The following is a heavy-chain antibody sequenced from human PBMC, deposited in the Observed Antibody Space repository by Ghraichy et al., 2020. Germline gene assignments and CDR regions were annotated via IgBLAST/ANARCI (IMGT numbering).Heavy chain of an antibody. CDR3: ARGSGAWPLYYYGMDV. CDR2: INRDGKST. D-gene: IGHD1-26*01. V-gene: IGHV3-74*01. J-gene: IGHJ6*02. CDR1: GFTFSSYW. Sequence: GGSLRLSCAASGFTFSSYWMHWVRQAPGKGLVWVSRINRDGKSTTYADSVKGRFTISRDNAKKTVNLQMDSLRVEDTAVYYCARGSGAWPLYYYGMDVWGQGTTVTVSS.